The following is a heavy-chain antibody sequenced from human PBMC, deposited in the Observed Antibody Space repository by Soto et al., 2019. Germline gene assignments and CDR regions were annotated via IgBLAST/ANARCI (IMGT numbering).Heavy chain of an antibody. CDR3: ARLELAVAGTLSIFDY. V-gene: IGHV4-39*01. J-gene: IGHJ4*02. CDR2: IYYSGST. D-gene: IGHD6-19*01. CDR1: GGSISSSSYY. Sequence: PSETLSLTCAVSGGSISSSSYYWGWIRQPPGKGLEWIGSIYYSGSTYYNPSLKSRVTISVDTSKNQFSLKLSSVTAADTAVYYCARLELAVAGTLSIFDYWGQGTLVNVSS.